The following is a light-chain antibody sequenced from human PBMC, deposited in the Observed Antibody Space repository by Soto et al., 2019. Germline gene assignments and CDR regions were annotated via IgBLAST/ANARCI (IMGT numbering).Light chain of an antibody. Sequence: SYELTQPPSVSVAPGQTARITRGGDNIGSKSVHWYRQRPGQAPVLVVFDDSDRPSGIPERFSGSNSGKTATLTISRVEGGDEADYYCQVWASDSDNWVFGGGTKPTVL. CDR2: DDS. J-gene: IGLJ3*02. CDR1: NIGSKS. CDR3: QVWASDSDNWV. V-gene: IGLV3-21*02.